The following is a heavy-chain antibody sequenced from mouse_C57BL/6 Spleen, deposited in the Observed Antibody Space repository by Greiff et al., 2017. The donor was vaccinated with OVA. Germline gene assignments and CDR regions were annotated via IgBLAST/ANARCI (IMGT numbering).Heavy chain of an antibody. CDR3: ARDYGGAWFAY. V-gene: IGHV1-61*01. D-gene: IGHD2-4*01. Sequence: QVQLQQPGAELVRPGSSVKLSCKASGYTFTSYWMDWVKQRPGQGLEWIGNIYPSDSETHYNQKFKDKATLTVDKSSSTAYMQLSSLTSEDSAVYSCARDYGGAWFAYWGQGTLVTVSA. CDR1: GYTFTSYW. J-gene: IGHJ3*01. CDR2: IYPSDSET.